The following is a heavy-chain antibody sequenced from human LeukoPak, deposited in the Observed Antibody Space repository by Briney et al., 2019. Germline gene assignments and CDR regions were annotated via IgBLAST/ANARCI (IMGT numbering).Heavy chain of an antibody. CDR2: NIAIFGTA. CDR3: ARDPRPTIAAAGTGAFDI. Sequence: ASVKVSCKASGGTLSSYSISWVRQDPGQGLEWTGGNIAIFGTANYAQKFQGRVTITTDESTSTAYMELSSLRSEDTAVYYCARDPRPTIAAAGTGAFDIWGQGTMVTVSS. D-gene: IGHD6-13*01. J-gene: IGHJ3*02. V-gene: IGHV1-69*05. CDR1: GGTLSSYS.